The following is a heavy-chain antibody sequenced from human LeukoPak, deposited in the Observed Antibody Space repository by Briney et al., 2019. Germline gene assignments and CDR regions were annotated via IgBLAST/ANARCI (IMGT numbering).Heavy chain of an antibody. Sequence: GESLKISCKGSGYNFTNYWIGWVRQMPGKGLEWVGIIYPGDSDTRNSPAFQGQVTISADKSISTAYLQWNSLKASDTAMYYCARHYGSGNPWVDPWGQGTLVSVSS. CDR1: GYNFTNYW. J-gene: IGHJ5*02. D-gene: IGHD3-10*01. V-gene: IGHV5-51*01. CDR3: ARHYGSGNPWVDP. CDR2: IYPGDSDT.